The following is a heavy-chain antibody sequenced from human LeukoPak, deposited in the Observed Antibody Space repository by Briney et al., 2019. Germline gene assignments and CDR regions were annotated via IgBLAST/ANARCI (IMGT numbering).Heavy chain of an antibody. J-gene: IGHJ4*02. D-gene: IGHD5-18*01. Sequence: GGSLRLSCAASGFTFSSYAMNWVRQAPGKGLEWVSGISGSGTNTDYIDSVKGRFTVSRDNSKNTLYLQMSSLRAEDTAVYYCAKDGPRREDTAPGDWGQGTLVTVSS. CDR3: AKDGPRREDTAPGD. V-gene: IGHV3-23*01. CDR2: ISGSGTNT. CDR1: GFTFSSYA.